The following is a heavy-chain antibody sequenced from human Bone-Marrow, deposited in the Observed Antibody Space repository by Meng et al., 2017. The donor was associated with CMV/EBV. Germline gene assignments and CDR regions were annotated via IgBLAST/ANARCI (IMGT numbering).Heavy chain of an antibody. J-gene: IGHJ6*02. CDR3: ARDRWGKWELTGFYYYYGMDV. Sequence: SETLSLTCAAYGGSFSGYYWSWIRQPPGKGLEWIGEIYHSGSTNYNPSLKSRVTISVDKSKNQFSLKLSSVTAADTAVYYCARDRWGKWELTGFYYYYGMDVWGQGTTVTVSS. V-gene: IGHV4-34*01. D-gene: IGHD1-26*01. CDR1: GGSFSGYY. CDR2: IYHSGST.